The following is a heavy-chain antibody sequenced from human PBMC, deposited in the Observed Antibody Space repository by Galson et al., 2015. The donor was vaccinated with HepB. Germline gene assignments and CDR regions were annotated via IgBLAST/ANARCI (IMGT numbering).Heavy chain of an antibody. CDR1: RFTLSEHF. Sequence: STRLSFPATRFTLSEHFMDWLRQAPGKRLEWGGRSRKRGNRYITESAASVKGRSTISRDDSKNSLYLLMNSLKTEDTAVYYCVREGTYYYDSSGYRGALDIWGQGTVVTVSS. D-gene: IGHD3-22*01. CDR2: SRKRGNRYIT. J-gene: IGHJ3*02. V-gene: IGHV3-72*01. CDR3: VREGTYYYDSSGYRGALDI.